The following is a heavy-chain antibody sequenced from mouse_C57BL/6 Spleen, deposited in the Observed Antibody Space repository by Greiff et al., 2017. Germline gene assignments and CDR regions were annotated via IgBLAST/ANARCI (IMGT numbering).Heavy chain of an antibody. J-gene: IGHJ1*03. CDR2: IDPSDSYT. CDR3: AYGSSHWYFDV. V-gene: IGHV1-69*01. D-gene: IGHD1-1*01. CDR1: GYTFTSYW. Sequence: QVQLQQSGAELVMPGASVKLSCTASGYTFTSYWMHWVKQRPGQGLEWIGAIDPSDSYTNYNQKFKGKSTLTVAKSSSTAYMQLSSLKSEDCAVYYCAYGSSHWYFDVWGTGTTVTVSS.